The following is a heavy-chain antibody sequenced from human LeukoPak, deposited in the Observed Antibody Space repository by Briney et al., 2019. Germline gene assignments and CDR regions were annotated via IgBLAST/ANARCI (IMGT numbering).Heavy chain of an antibody. V-gene: IGHV3-64*01. CDR1: GFTFSSYA. D-gene: IGHD3-22*01. CDR3: ARQGGSSGPYYFDY. Sequence: PGGFLRLSCAASGFTFSSYAMHWVRQAPGKGLEYVSAISSNGGSTYYANSVKGRFTISRDNSKNTLYLQMGSLRAEDMAVYYCARQGGSSGPYYFDYWGQGTLVTVSS. J-gene: IGHJ4*02. CDR2: ISSNGGST.